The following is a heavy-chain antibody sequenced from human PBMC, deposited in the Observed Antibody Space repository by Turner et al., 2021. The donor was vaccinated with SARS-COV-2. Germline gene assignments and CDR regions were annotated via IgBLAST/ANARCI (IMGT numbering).Heavy chain of an antibody. J-gene: IGHJ5*02. CDR2: FDPEDGET. Sequence: QVQLVQSGAEVKKPGASGKVSCKVSGYTLIELSMHWVRQAPGKGLEWMGGFDPEDGETIDAQKFQGRVTMTEDTSTDTAYMELSSLRSEDTAVYYCATAPPYCTNGVCPNWFDPWGQGTLVTVSS. V-gene: IGHV1-24*01. CDR1: GYTLIELS. D-gene: IGHD2-8*01. CDR3: ATAPPYCTNGVCPNWFDP.